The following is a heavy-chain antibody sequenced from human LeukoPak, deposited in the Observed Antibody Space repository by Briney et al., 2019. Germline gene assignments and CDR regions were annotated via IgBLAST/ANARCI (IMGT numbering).Heavy chain of an antibody. CDR3: ARPRGSLARRLYDY. D-gene: IGHD1-1*01. J-gene: IGHJ4*02. V-gene: IGHV4-38-2*02. Sequence: SETLSLTCTVSGYSISSGYYWGWIRQPPGKGLEWIGSIYHSGSTYYNPSLKSRVTISVDTSKNQFSLKLSSVTAADTAVYYCARPRGSLARRLYDYWGQGTLVTVSS. CDR2: IYHSGST. CDR1: GYSISSGYY.